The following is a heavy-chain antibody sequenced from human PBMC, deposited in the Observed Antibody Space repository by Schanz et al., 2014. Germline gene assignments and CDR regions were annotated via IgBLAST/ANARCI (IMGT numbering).Heavy chain of an antibody. D-gene: IGHD3-16*01. V-gene: IGHV3-23*04. CDR1: GFMFTKYA. J-gene: IGHJ4*02. Sequence: DVQLVESGGGLAQPGGSLRLSCVASGFMFTKYAMNWVRQAPGKGLEWVSGISGTGTKTYYADSVKSRFTISRDNPKNTLSLQMNSLRVEDTAVYYCARDLAFGGVYDRHSDSWGQGTLVTVSS. CDR2: ISGTGTKT. CDR3: ARDLAFGGVYDRHSDS.